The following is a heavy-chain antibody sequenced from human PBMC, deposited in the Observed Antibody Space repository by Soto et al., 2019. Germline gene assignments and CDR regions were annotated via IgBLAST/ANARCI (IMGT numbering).Heavy chain of an antibody. CDR1: GFTFSSYA. CDR2: ISYDGSNK. J-gene: IGHJ6*02. D-gene: IGHD3-22*01. Sequence: PGGSLRLSCAASGFTFSSYAMHWVRQAPGKGLEWVAVISYDGSNKYYADSVKGRFTISRDNSKNTLYLQMNSLRAEDTAVYYCARDGRQDYYDSSGYYRAPYGMDVWGQGTTVTVS. CDR3: ARDGRQDYYDSSGYYRAPYGMDV. V-gene: IGHV3-30-3*01.